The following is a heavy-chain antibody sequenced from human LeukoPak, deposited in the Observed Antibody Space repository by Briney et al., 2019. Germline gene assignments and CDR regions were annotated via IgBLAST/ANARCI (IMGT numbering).Heavy chain of an antibody. J-gene: IGHJ4*02. CDR3: ARHVTVAGTQLRDYFDY. V-gene: IGHV4-39*01. D-gene: IGHD6-19*01. Sequence: SETLSLTCTVSGGSISSSRYYWGWIRQPPGKGLEWIGSIYYSGSTYYNPSLKSRVTISVDTSKNQFSLKLSSVTAADTAVYYCARHVTVAGTQLRDYFDYWGQGTLVTVSS. CDR2: IYYSGST. CDR1: GGSISSSRYY.